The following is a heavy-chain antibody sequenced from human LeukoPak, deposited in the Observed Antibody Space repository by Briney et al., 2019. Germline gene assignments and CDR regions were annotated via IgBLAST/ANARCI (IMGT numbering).Heavy chain of an antibody. CDR2: ITSGGST. D-gene: IGHD3-9*01. CDR1: GFTLSSYA. Sequence: GGSLRLSCAASGFTLSSYAMSWVRQAPGKGLEWVSVITSGGSTYYADSVKGRFTISRDISKSTVYLQMNSLRADDAAVYYCARASSKQFAGYLPDGFDIRGQGTMVTVSS. V-gene: IGHV3-23*01. J-gene: IGHJ3*02. CDR3: ARASSKQFAGYLPDGFDI.